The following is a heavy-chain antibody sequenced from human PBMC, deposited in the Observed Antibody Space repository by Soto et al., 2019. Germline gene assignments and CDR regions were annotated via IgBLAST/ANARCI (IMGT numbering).Heavy chain of an antibody. Sequence: SVKVSCKACGDTFSSYAISWVRQATGQGLEWMGRIIPILGIANYAQKFQGRVTITAGKSTSTAYMELSSLRSEDTAVYYCAREQGITMIVVVRIGPSGAFDIWVQGTMVTVS. D-gene: IGHD3-22*01. CDR1: GDTFSSYA. CDR2: IIPILGIA. CDR3: AREQGITMIVVVRIGPSGAFDI. J-gene: IGHJ3*02. V-gene: IGHV1-69*04.